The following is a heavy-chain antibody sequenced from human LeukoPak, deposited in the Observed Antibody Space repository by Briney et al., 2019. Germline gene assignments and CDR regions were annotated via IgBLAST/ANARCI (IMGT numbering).Heavy chain of an antibody. CDR1: GFNFRSYA. J-gene: IGHJ4*02. CDR2: ISGSGGST. Sequence: GGSLRLSCAASGFNFRSYAMSWVRQAPGKGLEWVSGISGSGGSTYYVDSVKGRFTISRDNSKNTLYLQMNSLRAEDTAVYYCAKGSDRSGSYYLDYWGQGTLVTVSS. D-gene: IGHD3-10*01. V-gene: IGHV3-23*01. CDR3: AKGSDRSGSYYLDY.